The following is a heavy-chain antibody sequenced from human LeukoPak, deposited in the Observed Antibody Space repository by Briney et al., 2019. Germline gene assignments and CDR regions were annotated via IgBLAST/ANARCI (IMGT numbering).Heavy chain of an antibody. CDR2: ISSSSSYI. J-gene: IGHJ4*02. Sequence: GGSLRLSCAASGFTFSSYSINWVRQAPGKGLEWVSSISSSSSYIYYADSVKGRFTIPRDNAKNSLYLQMNSLRAEDTAVYYCARDSYYDILTGYLRYFDYWGQGTLVTVSS. D-gene: IGHD3-9*01. CDR1: GFTFSSYS. V-gene: IGHV3-21*01. CDR3: ARDSYYDILTGYLRYFDY.